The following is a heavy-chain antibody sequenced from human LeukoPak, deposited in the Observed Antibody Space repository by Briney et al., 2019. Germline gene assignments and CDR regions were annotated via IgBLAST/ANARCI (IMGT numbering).Heavy chain of an antibody. J-gene: IGHJ3*02. D-gene: IGHD1-26*01. CDR3: ARDREGAFDI. CDR1: GGSISSYY. CDR2: IYYSGST. V-gene: IGHV4-59*12. Sequence: SETLSLTCTVSGGSISSYYWSWIRQPPGKGLEWIGYIYYSGSTNYNPSLKSRVTISVDKSKNQFSLKLSSVTAADTAVYYCARDREGAFDIWGQGTMVTVSS.